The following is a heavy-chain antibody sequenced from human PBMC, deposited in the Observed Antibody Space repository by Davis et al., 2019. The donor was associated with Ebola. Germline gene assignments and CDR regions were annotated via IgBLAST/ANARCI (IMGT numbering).Heavy chain of an antibody. J-gene: IGHJ4*02. CDR3: ARLLVDSWGLVATIYYFDY. Sequence: PGGSLRLSCTVSGGSISSSSYYWGWIRQPPGKGLEWIGSIYYSGSTYYNPSLKSRVTISVDTSKNQFSLKLSSVTAADTAVYYCARLLVDSWGLVATIYYFDYWGQGTLVTISS. CDR2: IYYSGST. CDR1: GGSISSSSYY. V-gene: IGHV4-39*01. D-gene: IGHD5-12*01.